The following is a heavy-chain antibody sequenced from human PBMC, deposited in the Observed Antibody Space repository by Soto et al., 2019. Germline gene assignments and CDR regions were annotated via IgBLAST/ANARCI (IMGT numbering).Heavy chain of an antibody. V-gene: IGHV1-69*04. CDR1: GGAISRYT. J-gene: IGHJ4*02. CDR2: IIPILGIA. Sequence: SVKVSWKTSGGAISRYTISWVRQAPGQGLEWMGRIIPILGIANYAQKFQGRVTITADKSTSTAYMELSSLRSEDTAVYYCARDVTGWGQGTLVTVSS. D-gene: IGHD2-8*02. CDR3: ARDVTG.